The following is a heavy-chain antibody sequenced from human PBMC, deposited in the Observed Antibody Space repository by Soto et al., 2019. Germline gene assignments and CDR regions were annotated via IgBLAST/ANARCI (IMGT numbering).Heavy chain of an antibody. J-gene: IGHJ4*02. CDR3: ARDKEVR. CDR2: IWHDGSDK. Sequence: QVQLVESGGGVVQPGTSLTLSCAASGFTFSSYGMHWVRQAPGKGLEWVAIIWHDGSDKYYADSVKGRFTISRDNSKNTLYLQMNTLRAEDTAVYYCARDKEVRWGQGTLVTVSS. V-gene: IGHV3-33*01. CDR1: GFTFSSYG.